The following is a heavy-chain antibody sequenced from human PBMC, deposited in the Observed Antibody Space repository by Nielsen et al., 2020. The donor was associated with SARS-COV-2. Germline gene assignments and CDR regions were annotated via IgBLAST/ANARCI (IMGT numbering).Heavy chain of an antibody. Sequence: GESLKISCTTSGFSFGEYGLTWVRQAPGKGLEWVGFIRGQVFGGAKEYAASVKDRFVITRDESKSIMYLQMNSLKTEDTAVYYCSSPTVAYWGQGTLVTVSS. D-gene: IGHD4-23*01. CDR1: GFSFGEYG. CDR3: SSPTVAY. V-gene: IGHV3-49*04. J-gene: IGHJ4*02. CDR2: IRGQVFGGAK.